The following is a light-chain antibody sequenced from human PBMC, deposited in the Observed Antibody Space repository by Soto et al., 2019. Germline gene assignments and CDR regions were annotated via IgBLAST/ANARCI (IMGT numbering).Light chain of an antibody. Sequence: DVQLTQSPSTLSASVGDRVTITCRASQSISSWLAWNQQKPGKAPKLLVYKASSLESGVPSRFSSSGSGTEFTLTISTLQPDDFATYYCQQYETYPFTFGGGTKVEIK. CDR2: KAS. CDR3: QQYETYPFT. V-gene: IGKV1-5*03. J-gene: IGKJ4*01. CDR1: QSISSW.